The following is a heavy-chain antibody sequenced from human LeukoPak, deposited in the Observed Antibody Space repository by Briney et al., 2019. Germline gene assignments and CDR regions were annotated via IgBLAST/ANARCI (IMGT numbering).Heavy chain of an antibody. D-gene: IGHD2-2*02. CDR2: ISSDGSST. Sequence: PGGSLRLSCAASGFTFSNYWMHWVRQVPGKGLVWVSRISSDGSSTSYADSVKGRFTISRDNAKNTLYLQMNSLRVEDTAVYYCGTQFLYLVGHWSQATLVTVSS. CDR1: GFTFSNYW. CDR3: GTQFLYLVGH. J-gene: IGHJ4*02. V-gene: IGHV3-74*01.